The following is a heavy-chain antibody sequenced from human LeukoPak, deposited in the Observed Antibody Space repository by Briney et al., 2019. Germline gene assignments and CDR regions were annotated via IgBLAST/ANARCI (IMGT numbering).Heavy chain of an antibody. CDR3: GRGKNDIRNYYYYDY. CDR1: GFSVSSTF. V-gene: IGHV3-53*01. J-gene: IGHJ4*02. Sequence: GGSLTLSCAASGFSVSSTFMTWVRQAPGKGLECVSGIYSGGRTYYADSVMGRFTISRDNSKNTLYPQMSSLRAEDTAVYYCGRGKNDIRNYYYYDYGGQGTLVTVSS. CDR2: IYSGGRT. D-gene: IGHD3-22*01.